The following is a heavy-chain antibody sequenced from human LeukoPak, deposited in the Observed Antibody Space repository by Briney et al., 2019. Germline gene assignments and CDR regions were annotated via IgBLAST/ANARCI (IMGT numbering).Heavy chain of an antibody. CDR3: ARDSEWELDEYFQH. V-gene: IGHV6-1*01. CDR2: TDYRSEWYN. J-gene: IGHJ1*01. CDR1: GDSVSNNSTT. Sequence: SQTLSLTCAISGDSVSNNSTTWNWIRQSPSRGLEWLGRTDYRSEWYNDYAVSVKSRITINPDTSKNQFSLQLNSVTPEDTAVYYCARDSEWELDEYFQHWGQGTLVTVSS. D-gene: IGHD1-26*01.